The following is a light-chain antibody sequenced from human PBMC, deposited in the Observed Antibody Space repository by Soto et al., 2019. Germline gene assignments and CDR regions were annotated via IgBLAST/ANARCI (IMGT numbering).Light chain of an antibody. CDR3: QQSYGSPPT. J-gene: IGKJ1*01. V-gene: IGKV1-9*01. Sequence: DIQLTQSPSFLSASVGDRVTITCRASQGVNTFLAWSQQKPGKAPKLLIYDASTLHTGVPSRFSGSGSRTDFTLTITYVQPKDFATYYCQQSYGSPPTFGQGTKV. CDR1: QGVNTF. CDR2: DAS.